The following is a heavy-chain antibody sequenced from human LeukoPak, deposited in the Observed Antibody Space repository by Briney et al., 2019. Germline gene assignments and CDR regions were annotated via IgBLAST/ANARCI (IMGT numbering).Heavy chain of an antibody. CDR2: INPNSGGT. D-gene: IGHD5-24*01. Sequence: GASVKVSCKASGYTFTGYYMHWVRQAPGQGLEWMGWINPNSGGTNYAQKFQGRVTMTRDTSISTAYMELSRLRSDDTAVYYCARGGEMATHRDNYYYYYGMDVWGQGTTVTVSS. CDR1: GYTFTGYY. J-gene: IGHJ6*02. V-gene: IGHV1-2*02. CDR3: ARGGEMATHRDNYYYYYGMDV.